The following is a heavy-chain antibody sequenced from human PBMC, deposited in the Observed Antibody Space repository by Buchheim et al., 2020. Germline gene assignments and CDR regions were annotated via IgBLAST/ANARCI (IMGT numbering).Heavy chain of an antibody. CDR1: GFTFSSYA. Sequence: QVQLVESGGGVVQPGRPLRLSCAASGFTFSSYAMHWVRQAPGKGLEWVAVISYDGRSENYVDSVKGRFTISRDNSENTLYLQMNSLRVEDTAVYYCAREDGELYFDYWGQGTL. D-gene: IGHD1-7*01. V-gene: IGHV3-30*04. CDR2: ISYDGRSE. CDR3: AREDGELYFDY. J-gene: IGHJ4*02.